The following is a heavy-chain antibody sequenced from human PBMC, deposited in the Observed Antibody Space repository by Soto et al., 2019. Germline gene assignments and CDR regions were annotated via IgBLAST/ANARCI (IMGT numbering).Heavy chain of an antibody. CDR1: GGSFSVYY. D-gene: IGHD2-15*01. CDR3: ARAPLGYCSGGSCYSVRYFDY. CDR2: INHSGST. V-gene: IGHV4-34*01. Sequence: SETLSLTCAVYGGSFSVYYWSWIRQPPGKGLEWIGEINHSGSTNYNPSLKSRVTISVDTSKNQFSLKLSSVTAADTAVYYCARAPLGYCSGGSCYSVRYFDYWGQGTLVTVSS. J-gene: IGHJ4*02.